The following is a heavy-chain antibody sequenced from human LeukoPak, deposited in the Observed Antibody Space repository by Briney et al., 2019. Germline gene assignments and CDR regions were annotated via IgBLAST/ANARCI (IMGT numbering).Heavy chain of an antibody. CDR3: AREQWFDP. J-gene: IGHJ5*02. CDR1: GFTVSSNY. Sequence: PGGSLRLSCAASGFTVSSNYMSWVRQAPGKGLEWVSVIYSSGSTYYADSVKGRFTISRDTSKNTLYLQMNILRVEDTAVYFCAREQWFDPWGQGTLVTVSS. CDR2: IYSSGST. V-gene: IGHV3-66*01.